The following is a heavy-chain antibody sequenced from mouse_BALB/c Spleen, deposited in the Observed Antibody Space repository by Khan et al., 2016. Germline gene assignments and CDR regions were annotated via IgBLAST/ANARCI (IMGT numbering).Heavy chain of an antibody. J-gene: IGHJ4*01. D-gene: IGHD2-13*01. Sequence: QIQLVQSGPELKKPGETVKISCKASGYTFTNYGMNWVKQAPGKGLKWMGWINRNTGEPTYAEEFKGRFAFSLETSASTAYLQITNLKNEDTAPYFCARTGDYPYYAMDYWGQGTSATVSS. CDR3: ARTGDYPYYAMDY. CDR1: GYTFTNYG. V-gene: IGHV9-3*02. CDR2: INRNTGEP.